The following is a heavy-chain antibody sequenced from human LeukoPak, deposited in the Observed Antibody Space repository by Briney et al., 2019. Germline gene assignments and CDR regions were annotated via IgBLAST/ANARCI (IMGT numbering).Heavy chain of an antibody. J-gene: IGHJ4*02. CDR3: ARVGTYYRSLDS. CDR1: ARSFNDAS. CDR2: LYHSGDT. Sequence: PSETLSLTCTVSARSFNDASWNWVRKPPGQGLEWIGYLYHSGDTNYNPSLKSRVTISLDKSKNQFSLKLSSVPAADTAVYYCARVGTYYRSLDSWGQGTLVTVSS. D-gene: IGHD3-10*01. V-gene: IGHV4-59*01.